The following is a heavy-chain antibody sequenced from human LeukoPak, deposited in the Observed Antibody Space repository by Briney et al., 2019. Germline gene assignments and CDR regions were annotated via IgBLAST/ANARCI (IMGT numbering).Heavy chain of an antibody. D-gene: IGHD3-16*01. CDR3: ARETSQKGAHYMDV. CDR2: IYYSGYT. Sequence: PSETLSLTCTVSSGSISTYYWSWIRQPPGKGLEYIGYIYYSGYTNYNPSLKSRVTISVDTSKNQFSLKLSSVTAADTAVYYCARETSQKGAHYMDVWGKGTTVTISS. CDR1: SGSISTYY. V-gene: IGHV4-59*01. J-gene: IGHJ6*03.